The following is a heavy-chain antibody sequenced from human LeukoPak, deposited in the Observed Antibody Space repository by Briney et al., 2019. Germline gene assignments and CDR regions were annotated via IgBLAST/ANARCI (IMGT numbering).Heavy chain of an antibody. D-gene: IGHD6-19*01. CDR3: AKGRSAVPDF. V-gene: IGHV1-2*02. CDR2: MNANGGGT. CDR1: GYDFIYQY. J-gene: IGHJ4*02. Sequence: GASVTVSCKASGYDFIYQYIHWVRQAPGQGLEWMGWMNANGGGTKYAQKFKDRVTLTRATSISTAYMELRSLTIGDTAVYYCAKGRSAVPDFWGQGTLVTVSS.